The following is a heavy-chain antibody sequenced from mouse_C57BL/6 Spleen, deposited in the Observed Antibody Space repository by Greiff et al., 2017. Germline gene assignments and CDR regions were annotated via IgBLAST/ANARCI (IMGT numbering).Heavy chain of an antibody. CDR3: TRGDGNYPFAY. CDR2: IDPETGGT. V-gene: IGHV1-15*01. D-gene: IGHD2-1*01. J-gene: IGHJ3*01. CDR1: GYPFTDYE. Sequence: QVQLQQSGAELVRPGASVTLSCKASGYPFTDYEMHWVKQTPVHGLEWIGAIDPETGGTAYNQKFKGKAILTADKSSSTAYMELRSLTSEDSAVYYCTRGDGNYPFAYWGQGTLVTVSA.